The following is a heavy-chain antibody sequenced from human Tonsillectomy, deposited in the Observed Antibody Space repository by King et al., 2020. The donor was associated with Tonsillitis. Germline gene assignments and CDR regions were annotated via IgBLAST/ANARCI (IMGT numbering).Heavy chain of an antibody. J-gene: IGHJ6*02. CDR2: IHYSGCT. D-gene: IGHD3-3*01. CDR1: GGSITSTSYY. V-gene: IGHV4-39*01. CDR3: ARHLGDFWSGRVYYGMDV. Sequence: LQLQESGPGLVKPSETLSLTCTVSGGSITSTSYYWGWIRQPPGKGLEGIGSIHYSGCTYDNPSLKSRVPLSVDTSKNQFSLKRSPVTAEDTAVYHCARHLGDFWSGRVYYGMDVWGQGTSVTVSS.